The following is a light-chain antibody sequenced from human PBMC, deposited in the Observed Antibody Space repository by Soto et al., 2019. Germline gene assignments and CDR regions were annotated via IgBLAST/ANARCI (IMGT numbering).Light chain of an antibody. Sequence: QSVLTQPPSASGTPGQRVTISCSGSSSNIGSNSVNWYQQLPGTAPKLLMYSSNQRPSGVPDRFSGSKSGTSASLAISGLKSEDEDDYYCAAWDDSLNGVVFGGGTKLTVL. CDR3: AAWDDSLNGVV. CDR1: SSNIGSNS. J-gene: IGLJ2*01. V-gene: IGLV1-44*01. CDR2: SSN.